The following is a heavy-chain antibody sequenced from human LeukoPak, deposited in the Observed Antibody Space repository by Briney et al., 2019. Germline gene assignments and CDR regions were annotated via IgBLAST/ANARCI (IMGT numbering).Heavy chain of an antibody. V-gene: IGHV4-39*01. J-gene: IGHJ4*02. Sequence: SETLSLTCTVSGGSISSSSYYWGWIRQPPGKGLEWIGSIYYSGSTYYNPSLKSRVTISVDTSKNQFSLKLSSVTAADTAVYYCARSPGIAAAGLDYWGQGTLVTVSS. CDR3: ARSPGIAAAGLDY. CDR2: IYYSGST. CDR1: GGSISSSSYY. D-gene: IGHD6-13*01.